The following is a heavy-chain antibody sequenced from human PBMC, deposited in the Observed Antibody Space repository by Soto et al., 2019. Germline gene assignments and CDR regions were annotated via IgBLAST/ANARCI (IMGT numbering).Heavy chain of an antibody. CDR1: GFTFSSYA. CDR3: AKAGPHLIVVLPGDPLYYFDY. CDR2: ISGSGGST. J-gene: IGHJ4*02. V-gene: IGHV3-23*01. Sequence: GGSLRLSCAASGFTFSSYAMSWVRQAPGKGLEWVSAISGSGGSTYYADSVKGRFTISRDNSKNTLYLQMNSLRAEDTAVYYCAKAGPHLIVVLPGDPLYYFDYWGQGTLVTVSS. D-gene: IGHD2-2*01.